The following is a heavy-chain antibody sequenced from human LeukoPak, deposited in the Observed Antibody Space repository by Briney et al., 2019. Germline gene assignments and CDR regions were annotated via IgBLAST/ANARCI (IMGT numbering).Heavy chain of an antibody. D-gene: IGHD6-19*01. Sequence: GRSPRLSCAASGFTFSSYGMHWVRQAPGKGLEWVAVISYDGSNKYYADSVKGRFTISRDNSKNTLYLQMDSLRAEDTAVYYCAKDPTHRSAQWLVGSYFDYGGQGSLVTVSS. J-gene: IGHJ4*02. CDR3: AKDPTHRSAQWLVGSYFDY. CDR2: ISYDGSNK. V-gene: IGHV3-30*18. CDR1: GFTFSSYG.